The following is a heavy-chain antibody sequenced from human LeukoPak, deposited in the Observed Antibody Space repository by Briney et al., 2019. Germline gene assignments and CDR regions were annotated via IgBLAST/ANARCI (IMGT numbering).Heavy chain of an antibody. V-gene: IGHV4-61*01. CDR1: GGSVSSGSFY. CDR3: ARTNWYAFDI. CDR2: IYYSGST. D-gene: IGHD1-1*01. Sequence: SETLSLTCTVSGGSVSSGSFYWNWIRQPPGKGLEWIGYIYYSGSTSYNPSLKSRVTISVDTSKNQFSLKLSSVTAADTAVYYCARTNWYAFDIWGQGTMVTVSS. J-gene: IGHJ3*02.